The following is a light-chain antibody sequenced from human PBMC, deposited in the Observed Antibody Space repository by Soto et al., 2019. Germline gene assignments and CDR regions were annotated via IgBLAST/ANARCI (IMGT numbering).Light chain of an antibody. V-gene: IGKV3-20*01. J-gene: IGKJ2*01. CDR3: QQYGSSPYT. Sequence: EIVLTQSPGTLSLSPGGRATLSCRDSQSVSSSYLAWYQQKPGQAPRLLIYGASSRATGIPDRFSGSGSGTDFTLTISRLEPEDFAVYYCQQYGSSPYTFGQGTKLEIK. CDR2: GAS. CDR1: QSVSSSY.